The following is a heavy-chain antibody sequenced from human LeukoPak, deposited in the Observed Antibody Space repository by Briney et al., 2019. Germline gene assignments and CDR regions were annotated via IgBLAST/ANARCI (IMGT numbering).Heavy chain of an antibody. J-gene: IGHJ6*02. Sequence: GGSLRLSCAASGFTFSSYDMHWVRQATGKGLEWVSAIGTAGDTYYPGSVKGRFTISRENAKNSLYLQMNSLRAGDTAVYYCARGGVLRYFDWLPHASSNYGMDVWGQGTTVTVSS. CDR1: GFTFSSYD. CDR3: ARGGVLRYFDWLPHASSNYGMDV. D-gene: IGHD3-9*01. CDR2: IGTAGDT. V-gene: IGHV3-13*01.